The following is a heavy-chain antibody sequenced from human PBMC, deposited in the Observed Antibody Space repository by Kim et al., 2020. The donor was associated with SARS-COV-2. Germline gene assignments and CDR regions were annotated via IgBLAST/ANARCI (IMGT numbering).Heavy chain of an antibody. CDR2: ISYDGSNK. CDR3: ARDHVMGFEQQLTPLGWFDP. D-gene: IGHD6-13*01. CDR1: GFTFSSYA. Sequence: GGSLRLSCAASGFTFSSYAMHWVRQAPGKGLEWVAVISYDGSNKYYADSVKGRFTISRDNSKNTLYLQMNSLRAEDTAVYYCARDHVMGFEQQLTPLGWFDPWGQGTLVTVSS. J-gene: IGHJ5*02. V-gene: IGHV3-30-3*01.